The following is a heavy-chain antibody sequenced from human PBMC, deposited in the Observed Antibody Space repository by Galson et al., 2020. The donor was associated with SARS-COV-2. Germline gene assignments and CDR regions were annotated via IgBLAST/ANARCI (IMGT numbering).Heavy chain of an antibody. J-gene: IGHJ1*01. V-gene: IGHV3-30*18. CDR3: AKGGEWELLRYFHN. Sequence: PGGSLRLSCAASGFTFNSYGMHWVRQAPGKGLEWVEVISDDGSNKYYADSVKGRFTISRDNSKNTLYLQMNSLRAEDTAVYYCAKGGEWELLRYFHNWGQGTLVTVSS. CDR2: ISDDGSNK. D-gene: IGHD1-26*01. CDR1: GFTFNSYG.